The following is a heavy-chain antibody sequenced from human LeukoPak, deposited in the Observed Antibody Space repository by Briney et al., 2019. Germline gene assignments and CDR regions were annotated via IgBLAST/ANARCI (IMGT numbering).Heavy chain of an antibody. CDR1: GGTFSSYA. V-gene: IGHV1-69*04. J-gene: IGHJ1*01. CDR3: AKETTYYYDSSGFLGFQH. Sequence: GASVKVSCKASGGTFSSYAISWVRQAPGQGLEWMGRIIPTVGIANYAQKFQGRVTITADKSTSTAYMELSSLRSEDTAVYYCAKETTYYYDSSGFLGFQHWGQGTLVTVSS. CDR2: IIPTVGIA. D-gene: IGHD3-22*01.